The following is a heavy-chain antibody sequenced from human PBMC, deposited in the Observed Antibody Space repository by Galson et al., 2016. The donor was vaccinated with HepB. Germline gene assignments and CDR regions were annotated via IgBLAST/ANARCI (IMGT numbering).Heavy chain of an antibody. J-gene: IGHJ4*02. CDR2: IHAGNGGT. Sequence: SVKVSCKASGITFILYAIHWVRQAPGQGLEWMGWIHAGNGGTRYSQKFQGRVTITTDTSATTVYMELNSLRSEDTAVFYCAREMDIAAAAIFDYWGQGTLVTVSS. D-gene: IGHD6-13*01. CDR1: GITFILYA. CDR3: AREMDIAAAAIFDY. V-gene: IGHV1-3*01.